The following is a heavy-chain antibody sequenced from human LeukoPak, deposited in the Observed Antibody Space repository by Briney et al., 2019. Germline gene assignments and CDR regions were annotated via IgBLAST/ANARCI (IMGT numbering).Heavy chain of an antibody. CDR1: GGSISSYY. D-gene: IGHD6-25*01. CDR2: IYYSGST. Sequence: PSETLSLTCTVSGGSISSYYWSWIRQPPGKGLEWIGYIYYSGSTNYNPSLKSRVTISVDTSKNQFSLKLSSATAADTAVYYCARDPAAPSGMDVWGKGTTVTVSS. J-gene: IGHJ6*04. V-gene: IGHV4-59*01. CDR3: ARDPAAPSGMDV.